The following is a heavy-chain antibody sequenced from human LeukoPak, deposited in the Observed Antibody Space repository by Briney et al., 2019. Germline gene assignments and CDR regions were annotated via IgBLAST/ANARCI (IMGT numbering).Heavy chain of an antibody. CDR2: ISSSSSYI. V-gene: IGHV3-21*01. J-gene: IGHJ4*02. D-gene: IGHD4-17*01. CDR3: ARRRTTVTTSLDY. CDR1: GFTFSNYE. Sequence: GGSLRLSCAASGFTFSNYEMNWVRQAPGKGLQWVSSISSSSSYISYADSVKGRFTISRDNAKNSLYPQMNSLRAEDTAVYYCARRRTTVTTSLDYWGQGTLVTVSS.